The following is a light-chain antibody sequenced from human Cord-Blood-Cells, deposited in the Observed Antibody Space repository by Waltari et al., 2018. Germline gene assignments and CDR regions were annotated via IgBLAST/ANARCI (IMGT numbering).Light chain of an antibody. V-gene: IGKV1-39*01. CDR2: AAS. Sequence: DIQMTQSPSSLSASVGDRVTITCRASQSISSYLNWYQQKPGKAPKLLIYAASSLQSGVPSRFSGSGSGTDFTLTISSLQPEDFATDYCQQSYSTPRGVTFGGGTKVEIK. J-gene: IGKJ4*01. CDR3: QQSYSTPRGVT. CDR1: QSISSY.